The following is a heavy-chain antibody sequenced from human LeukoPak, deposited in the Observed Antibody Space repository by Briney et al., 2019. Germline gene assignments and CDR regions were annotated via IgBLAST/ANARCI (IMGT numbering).Heavy chain of an antibody. CDR3: AKRGVVIRVILVWSHKEAYYFDS. J-gene: IGHJ4*02. D-gene: IGHD3-22*01. CDR2: ISDSGGST. CDR1: GITLSNYG. Sequence: GGSLRLSCAVSGITLSNYGMSWVRQAPGKGLEWVAGISDSGGSTNYADSVKGRFTISRDNPKNTLYLQMNSLRAEDTAVYFCAKRGVVIRVILVWSHKEAYYFDSWGQGALVTVSS. V-gene: IGHV3-23*01.